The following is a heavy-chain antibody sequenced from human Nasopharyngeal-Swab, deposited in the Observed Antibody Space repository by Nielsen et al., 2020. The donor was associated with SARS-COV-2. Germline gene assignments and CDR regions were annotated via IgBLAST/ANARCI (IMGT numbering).Heavy chain of an antibody. Sequence: GESLKISCAASGFTVSSNYMSWVRQAPGKGLEWVSVIYSGGSTYYADSVKGRFTISRDNSKNTLYLRMNSLRAEDTAVYYCARGDYFDYWGQGTLVTVSS. CDR3: ARGDYFDY. J-gene: IGHJ4*02. CDR1: GFTVSSNY. CDR2: IYSGGST. V-gene: IGHV3-53*01.